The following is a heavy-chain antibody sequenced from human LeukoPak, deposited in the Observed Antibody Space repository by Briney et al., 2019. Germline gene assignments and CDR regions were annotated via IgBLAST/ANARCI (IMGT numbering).Heavy chain of an antibody. V-gene: IGHV3-33*06. CDR3: AKDRYCSSTSCYTAYLFDP. D-gene: IGHD2-2*02. CDR1: GFTFSSYG. J-gene: IGHJ5*02. CDR2: IWYDGSNK. Sequence: GGSLRLSCAASGFTFSSYGMHWFRQAPGKGLECVAVIWYDGSNKYYADSVKGRFTISRDNSKNTLYLQMNSLRAEDTAVYYCAKDRYCSSTSCYTAYLFDPWGQGTLVTVSS.